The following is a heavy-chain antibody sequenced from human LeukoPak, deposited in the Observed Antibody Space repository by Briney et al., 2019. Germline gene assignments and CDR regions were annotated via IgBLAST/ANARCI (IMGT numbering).Heavy chain of an antibody. D-gene: IGHD5-18*01. CDR2: IKSKTDGGTT. J-gene: IGHJ4*02. CDR3: TTSGGYSYPDFDY. CDR1: GFTFSNAW. Sequence: GGSLRLSCAASGFTFSNAWMSWVRQAPGKGLEWVGRIKSKTDGGTTDYAAPVKGRFTISRDDSKNTLYLQMNSLKTEDTAVYYCTTSGGYSYPDFDYWGQGTLVTVSS. V-gene: IGHV3-15*01.